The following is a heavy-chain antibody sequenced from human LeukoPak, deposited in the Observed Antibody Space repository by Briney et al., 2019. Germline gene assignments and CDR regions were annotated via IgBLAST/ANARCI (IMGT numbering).Heavy chain of an antibody. D-gene: IGHD3-10*01. V-gene: IGHV3-21*01. CDR1: GFTFSSYS. CDR3: ARDLDYSSGSPYNY. J-gene: IGHJ4*02. Sequence: GGSLRLSCAASGFTFSSYSMNWVRQALGKGLEWVSSISSSSSYIYYADSVKGRFTISRDNAKNSLYLQMNSLRAEDTAVYYCARDLDYSSGSPYNYWGQGTLVTVSS. CDR2: ISSSSSYI.